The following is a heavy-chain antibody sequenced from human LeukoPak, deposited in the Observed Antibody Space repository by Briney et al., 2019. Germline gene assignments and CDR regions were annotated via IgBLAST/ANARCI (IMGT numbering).Heavy chain of an antibody. Sequence: GASVKVSCKASGYTLATYYMHWVRQAPGQGLEWMGWINPNSGGTNYAQKFQGWVTMTRDTSISTAYMELSRLRSDDTAVYYCARALATMVWGVPGYWGQGTLVTVSS. V-gene: IGHV1-2*04. CDR3: ARALATMVWGVPGY. CDR1: GYTLATYY. D-gene: IGHD3-10*01. J-gene: IGHJ4*02. CDR2: INPNSGGT.